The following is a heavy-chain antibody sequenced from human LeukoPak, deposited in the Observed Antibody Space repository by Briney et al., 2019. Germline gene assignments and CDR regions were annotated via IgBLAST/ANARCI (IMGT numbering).Heavy chain of an antibody. D-gene: IGHD3-22*01. CDR2: ISGSGGST. J-gene: IGHJ5*02. CDR1: GFTFSSYA. V-gene: IGHV3-23*01. CDR3: AKDRDYDSSGFFPTKNWFDP. Sequence: GGSLRLSCAASGFTFSSYAMSWVRQAPGKGLEWVSSISGSGGSTYYADSVKGRFTISRYNSKNTLYLQMNSLRAEDTAVYYCAKDRDYDSSGFFPTKNWFDPWGQGTLVTVSS.